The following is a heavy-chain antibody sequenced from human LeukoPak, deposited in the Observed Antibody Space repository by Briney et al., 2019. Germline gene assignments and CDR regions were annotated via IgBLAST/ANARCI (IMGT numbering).Heavy chain of an antibody. CDR1: GFTFSSYW. CDR2: ISSSSSYI. D-gene: IGHD6-6*01. CDR3: ARPSTTYSSSSCFDY. Sequence: GGSLRLSCAASGFTFSSYWMHWVRQAPGKGLEWVSSISSSSSYIYYADSVKGRFTISRDNAKNSLYLQMNSLRAEDTAVYYCARPSTTYSSSSCFDYWGQGTLVTVSS. J-gene: IGHJ4*02. V-gene: IGHV3-21*01.